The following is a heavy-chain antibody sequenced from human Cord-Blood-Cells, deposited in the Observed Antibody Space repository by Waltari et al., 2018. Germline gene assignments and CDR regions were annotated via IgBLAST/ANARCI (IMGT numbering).Heavy chain of an antibody. Sequence: QVQLQQWGAGLLKPSETLSLTCAVYGGSFSGYYWSWIRQPPGKGLEWIGEINHSGSTNYTPSLKSRVTISVDTSKNQFSLKLSSVTAADTAVYYCARGAILWGITIFAVALPHWFDPWGQGTLVTVSS. J-gene: IGHJ5*02. D-gene: IGHD3-3*01. CDR1: GGSFSGYY. V-gene: IGHV4-34*01. CDR2: INHSGST. CDR3: ARGAILWGITIFAVALPHWFDP.